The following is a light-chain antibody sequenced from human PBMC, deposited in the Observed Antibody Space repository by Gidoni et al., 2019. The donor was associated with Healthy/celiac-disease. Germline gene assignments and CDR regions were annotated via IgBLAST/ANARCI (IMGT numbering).Light chain of an antibody. CDR1: QDISNY. V-gene: IGKV1-33*01. CDR2: DAS. Sequence: DIQMTQSPSSLSASVGDRVTITCQASQDISNYLNWYQQKPGKAPQLLIYDASNLETGVPSRFSGSGSGTDFTFTISSLQPEDIETYYGQQYDNLPLTFGGGTKVEIK. J-gene: IGKJ4*01. CDR3: QQYDNLPLT.